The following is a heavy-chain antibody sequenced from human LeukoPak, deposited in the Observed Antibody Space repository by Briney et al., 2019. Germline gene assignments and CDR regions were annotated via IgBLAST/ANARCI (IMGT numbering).Heavy chain of an antibody. CDR1: GGSISSGSYY. D-gene: IGHD3-16*01. Sequence: QPSQTLSLTCTVSGGSISSGSYYWSWTRQPAGKGLEWIGRIYTSGSTNYNPSLKSRVTISVDTSKNQFSLKLSSVTAADTAVYYCARWGMDPAFDIWGQGTMVTVSS. CDR3: ARWGMDPAFDI. CDR2: IYTSGST. V-gene: IGHV4-61*02. J-gene: IGHJ3*02.